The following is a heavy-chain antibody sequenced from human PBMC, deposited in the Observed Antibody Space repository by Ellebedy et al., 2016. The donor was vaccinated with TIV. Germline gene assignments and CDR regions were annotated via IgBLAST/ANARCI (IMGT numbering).Heavy chain of an antibody. J-gene: IGHJ6*02. V-gene: IGHV3-9*01. Sequence: SLKISCAASGFIFDDYAMHWIRQHPGKGLEWVSGITWNGGSMAYADSVKGRFTISRDNAKNCLYLQMNSLRPEDTAFYYCAKDFYSMSSACMDVWGQGTTVTVSS. CDR1: GFIFDDYA. CDR2: ITWNGGSM. CDR3: AKDFYSMSSACMDV. D-gene: IGHD2-21*01.